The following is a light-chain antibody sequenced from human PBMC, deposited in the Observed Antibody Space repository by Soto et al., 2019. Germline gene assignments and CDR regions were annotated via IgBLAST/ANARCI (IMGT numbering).Light chain of an antibody. CDR3: QQYGSSQPT. V-gene: IGKV3-20*01. Sequence: EIVLTQSPGTLSLSPGERATLSCRASQSVSSSYLAWYQQKPGQAPRLLIYGASSRATGIPDRFSGSGSGTDFTLTISRLEPEDFAVYYCQQYGSSQPTVGGGTKVDIK. J-gene: IGKJ4*01. CDR1: QSVSSSY. CDR2: GAS.